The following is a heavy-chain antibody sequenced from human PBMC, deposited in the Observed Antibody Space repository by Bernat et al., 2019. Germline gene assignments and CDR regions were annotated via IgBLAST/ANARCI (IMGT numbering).Heavy chain of an antibody. CDR3: ARDNDVEMAKEPSHYYGMDV. D-gene: IGHD5-24*01. J-gene: IGHJ6*02. CDR2: IKQDGSEK. Sequence: EVQLVESGGGLVQPGGSLRLSCAASGFTFSSYWMSWVRQAPGKGLEWVANIKQDGSEKYYVDSVKGRFTISRDNAKNSLYLQMNSLRAEDTAVYYCARDNDVEMAKEPSHYYGMDVWGQGTTVTVSS. V-gene: IGHV3-7*03. CDR1: GFTFSSYW.